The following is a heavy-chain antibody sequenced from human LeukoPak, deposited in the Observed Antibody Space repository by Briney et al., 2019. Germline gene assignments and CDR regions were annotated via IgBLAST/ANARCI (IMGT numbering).Heavy chain of an antibody. CDR3: ARGKRARVTMIVVVKAFYYYMDV. V-gene: IGHV4-34*01. CDR1: GGSFSGYY. CDR2: INHSGST. J-gene: IGHJ6*03. D-gene: IGHD3-22*01. Sequence: PSETLSLTCAVYGGSFSGYYWSWIRQSPEKGLEWIGEINHSGSTNYNPSLKNRVTMSVDTSTNQFSLKLSSVTAADTSVYYCARGKRARVTMIVVVKAFYYYMDVWGKGTTVTVSS.